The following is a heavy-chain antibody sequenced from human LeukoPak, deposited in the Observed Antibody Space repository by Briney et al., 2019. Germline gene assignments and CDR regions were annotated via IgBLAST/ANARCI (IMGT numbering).Heavy chain of an antibody. J-gene: IGHJ4*02. V-gene: IGHV1-18*01. CDR3: ARDGLTLPSDY. D-gene: IGHD2-15*01. CDR1: AYTFTIYG. CDR2: ISAYNGNT. Sequence: ASVKVSFKSFAYTFTIYGFTWVRQAPGQGLEWMGWISAYNGNTKYAQKLQDRVTITTDTSTSTAYMELRSLRSHDTAVYYCARDGLTLPSDYWGQGTLVTASS.